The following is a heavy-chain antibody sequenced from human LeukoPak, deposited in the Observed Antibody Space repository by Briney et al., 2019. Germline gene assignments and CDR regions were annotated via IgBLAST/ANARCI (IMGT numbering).Heavy chain of an antibody. CDR1: GGSISSYY. V-gene: IGHV4-59*01. CDR3: ARGSGHYRRHFDY. CDR2: IYYSGST. Sequence: PSETLSLTCTVSGGSISSYYWSWIRQPPGKGLEWIGYIYYSGSTNYNPSLKSRVTISVDTSKNQFSLKLSSVTAADTAVYYCARGSGHYRRHFDYWGQGTLVTVSS. D-gene: IGHD3-3*01. J-gene: IGHJ4*02.